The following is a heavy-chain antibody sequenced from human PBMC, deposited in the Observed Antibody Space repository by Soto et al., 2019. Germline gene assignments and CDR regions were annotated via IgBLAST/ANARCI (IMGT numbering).Heavy chain of an antibody. CDR1: GFTFSSYA. CDR2: ISGSGDST. D-gene: IGHD3-16*01. V-gene: IGHV3-23*01. Sequence: GGSLRLSCAASGFTFSSYAMSWVRQAPGKGLEWVSAISGSGDSTYYADSVKGRFTISRDNSKNTLYLQMNSLRAEDTAVYYCARVSLRFTVWCFDYWGQGTLVTVSS. CDR3: ARVSLRFTVWCFDY. J-gene: IGHJ4*02.